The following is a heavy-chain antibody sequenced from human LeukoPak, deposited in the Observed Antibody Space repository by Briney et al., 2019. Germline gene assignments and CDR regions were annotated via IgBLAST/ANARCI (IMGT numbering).Heavy chain of an antibody. CDR1: GGSIRSYY. J-gene: IGHJ3*01. V-gene: IGHV4-34*01. CDR3: ARGLGTRVVVVPAAKVGAFDV. D-gene: IGHD2-2*01. CDR2: INHSGST. Sequence: PSETLSLTCTVSGGSIRSYYWSWIRQPPGKGLEWIGEINHSGSTNYNPSLKSRVTISVDTSKNQFSLKLSSVTAADTAVYYCARGLGTRVVVVPAAKVGAFDVWGQGTMVTVSS.